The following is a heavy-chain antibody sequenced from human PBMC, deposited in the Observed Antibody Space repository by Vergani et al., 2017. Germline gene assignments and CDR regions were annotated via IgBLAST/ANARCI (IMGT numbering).Heavy chain of an antibody. J-gene: IGHJ4*02. Sequence: QVQLQESGPGLVKPSETLSLTCTVSGGSISSYYWSWIRQPPGKGLEWIGYIYYSGSTNYNPSLKSRVTISVDTSKNQFSLKLSTVTAADTAVYYCAGEDTTAMGFYYFDYWGQGTLVTVSS. CDR3: AGEDTTAMGFYYFDY. D-gene: IGHD5-18*01. CDR2: IYYSGST. V-gene: IGHV4-59*01. CDR1: GGSISSYY.